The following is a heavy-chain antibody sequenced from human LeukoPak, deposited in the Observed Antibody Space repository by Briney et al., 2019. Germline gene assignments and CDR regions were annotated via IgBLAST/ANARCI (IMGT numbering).Heavy chain of an antibody. V-gene: IGHV1-8*01. CDR2: MNPNSGNT. CDR3: AKWLYLKNGYYYYYMDV. Sequence: ASVKVSCKASGYTFTSYDINWVRQATGQGLEWVGWMNPNSGNTGYAQKFQGRVTTTRNTAISTAYMELSSLRSEDTAVYYCAKWLYLKNGYYYYYMDVWGKGTTVTVSS. CDR1: GYTFTSYD. D-gene: IGHD5-24*01. J-gene: IGHJ6*03.